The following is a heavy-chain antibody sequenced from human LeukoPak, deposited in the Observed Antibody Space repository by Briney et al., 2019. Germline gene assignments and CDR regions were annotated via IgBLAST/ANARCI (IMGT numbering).Heavy chain of an antibody. D-gene: IGHD6-19*01. CDR1: GGSISSYY. V-gene: IGHV4-59*01. Sequence: SETLSLTCTVSGGSISSYYWSWIRQPPGKGLEWIGYIYYSGSTNYNPSLKSRVTISVDTSKNQFSLNLTSVTAADTAVYYCARVRARWYSSGWSAFDIWGQGTMVTVSS. CDR2: IYYSGST. CDR3: ARVRARWYSSGWSAFDI. J-gene: IGHJ3*02.